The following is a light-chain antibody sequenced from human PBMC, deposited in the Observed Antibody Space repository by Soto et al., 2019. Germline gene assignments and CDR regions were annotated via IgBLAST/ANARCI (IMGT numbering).Light chain of an antibody. CDR2: GII. V-gene: IGKV1-6*01. CDR3: LHDALFPYS. J-gene: IGKJ2*03. CDR1: QPIRND. Sequence: AIHMTQSPSSLSASVGDTVTITCRASQPIRNDLAWFQQRPGKAPKLLIYGIIILQTGVPSRFSGTGSGTDFTLTISSLQPEDFATYYCLHDALFPYSFGQGTKLEI.